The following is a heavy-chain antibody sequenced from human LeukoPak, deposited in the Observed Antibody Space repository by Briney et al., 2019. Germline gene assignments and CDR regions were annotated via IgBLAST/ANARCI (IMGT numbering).Heavy chain of an antibody. V-gene: IGHV4-59*01. CDR3: AREGYDSNIYYKADY. D-gene: IGHD3-22*01. Sequence: SETLSLTCTVSGGSFNTYYWRWIRQPPGKELEWIGYISYSGTTKYNPSLESRVTITIDTSKNQFSLKLSSVTAADTAVYYCAREGYDSNIYYKADYWGQGTLVTVSS. J-gene: IGHJ4*02. CDR2: ISYSGTT. CDR1: GGSFNTYY.